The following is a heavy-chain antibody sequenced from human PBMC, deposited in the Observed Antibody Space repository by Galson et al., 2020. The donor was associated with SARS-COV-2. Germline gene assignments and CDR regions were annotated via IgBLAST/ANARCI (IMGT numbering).Heavy chain of an antibody. CDR3: ARGGVYSSESRWFDP. CDR1: GGSVSSGSYY. Sequence: SETLSLTCTVSGGSVSSGSYYWSWIRQPPGKGLEWIGYIYYSGSTNYNPSLKSRVTISVDTSKNQFSLKLSSVTAADTAVYYCARGGVYSSESRWFDPWGQGTLVTVSS. V-gene: IGHV4-61*01. D-gene: IGHD6-25*01. CDR2: IYYSGST. J-gene: IGHJ5*02.